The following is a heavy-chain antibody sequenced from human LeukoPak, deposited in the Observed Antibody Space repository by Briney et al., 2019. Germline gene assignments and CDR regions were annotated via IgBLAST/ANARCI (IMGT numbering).Heavy chain of an antibody. J-gene: IGHJ4*02. V-gene: IGHV1-24*01. D-gene: IGHD3-22*01. Sequence: GASVKVSCKASGYTLTELSMHWVRQAPGKGLEWMGGFDPEDGETIYAQKFQGRVTMTEDTSTDTAYMELSSLRSEDTAVYYCAGGYYYDSRRGHDYWGQGTLVTVSS. CDR2: FDPEDGET. CDR3: AGGYYYDSRRGHDY. CDR1: GYTLTELS.